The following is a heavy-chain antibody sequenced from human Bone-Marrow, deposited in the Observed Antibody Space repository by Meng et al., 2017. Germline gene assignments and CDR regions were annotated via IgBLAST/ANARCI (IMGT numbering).Heavy chain of an antibody. D-gene: IGHD3-3*01. CDR3: TRENTIFGAYFDY. CDR2: IYSGGST. CDR1: GFTFSSYW. V-gene: IGHV3-66*02. J-gene: IGHJ4*02. Sequence: GESLKISCAASGFTFSSYWMHWVRQAPGKGLEWVSVIYSGGSTYYADSVKGRFTICRNNSKNTLYLQINSLRAEDTAVCYCTRENTIFGAYFDYWGQGTLVTVS.